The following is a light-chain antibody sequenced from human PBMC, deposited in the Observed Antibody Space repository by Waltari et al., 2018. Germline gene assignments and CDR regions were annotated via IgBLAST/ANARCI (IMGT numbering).Light chain of an antibody. J-gene: IGKJ1*01. CDR2: GAS. CDR1: QSIRSN. Sequence: EIVMTQSPATLSVFPGERATLSCRASQSIRSNLAWYQHKPGQAPRLLIYGASTRATGIPARFSGSGSGTEFTLTISSLQSEDFAVYFCQLYDNWLGTFGQGTKVEIK. CDR3: QLYDNWLGT. V-gene: IGKV3-15*01.